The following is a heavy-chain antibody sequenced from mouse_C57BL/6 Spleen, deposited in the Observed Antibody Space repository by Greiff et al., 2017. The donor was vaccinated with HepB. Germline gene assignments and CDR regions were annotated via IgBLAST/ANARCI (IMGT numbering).Heavy chain of an antibody. CDR2: INPNNGGT. CDR1: GYTFTDYN. CDR3: ASYEAQASPFDY. V-gene: IGHV1-22*01. D-gene: IGHD3-2*02. Sequence: EVQLQQSGPELVKPGASVKMSCKASGYTFTDYNMHWVKQSHGKSLEWIGYINPNNGGTSYNQKFKGKATLTVNKSSSTVYMELRSLTSEDSTVYYCASYEAQASPFDYWGKGTTLTVSS. J-gene: IGHJ2*01.